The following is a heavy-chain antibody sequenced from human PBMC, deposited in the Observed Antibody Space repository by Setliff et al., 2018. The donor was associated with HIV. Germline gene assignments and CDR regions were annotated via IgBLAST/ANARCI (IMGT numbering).Heavy chain of an antibody. CDR2: IDWDDDK. V-gene: IGHV2-70*11. CDR1: GFSLSTSGLS. J-gene: IGHJ4*02. D-gene: IGHD6-19*01. CDR3: ARAGPSSGYKY. Sequence: SGPTLVNPTQTLTLTCTFSGFSLSTSGLSVGWIRQPPGKALEWLARIDWDDDKHYSTSLKTRLAISHDTSKNQVALTMTNVDPVDTATYFCARAGPSSGYKYWGQGTLVTVS.